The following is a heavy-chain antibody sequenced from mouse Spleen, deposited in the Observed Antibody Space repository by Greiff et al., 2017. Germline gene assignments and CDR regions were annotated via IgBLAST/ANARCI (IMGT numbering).Heavy chain of an antibody. CDR2: INPSSGYT. J-gene: IGHJ2*01. D-gene: IGHD1-2*01. V-gene: IGHV1-4*01. Sequence: QVQLQQSGAELARPGASVKMSCKASGYTFTSYTMHWVKQRPGQGLEWIGYINPSSGYTKYNQKFKDKATLTADKSSSTAYMQLSSLTSEDSAVYYCARKGTTAYYFDYWGQGTTLTVSS. CDR3: ARKGTTAYYFDY. CDR1: GYTFTSYT.